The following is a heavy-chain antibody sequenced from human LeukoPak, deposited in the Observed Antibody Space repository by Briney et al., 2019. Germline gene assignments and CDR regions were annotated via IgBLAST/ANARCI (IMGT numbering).Heavy chain of an antibody. CDR2: VRGKANNYAT. Sequence: GGSLRLSCAASGFSFSDSAMEWVRQASGKGLELLGRVRGKANNYATAYAASVKGRFTISREDSKNTAYLQMSSLKTEDTAVYYCTRDQGYGDYDYFDYWGQGTLVTVSS. CDR1: GFSFSDSA. D-gene: IGHD4-17*01. J-gene: IGHJ4*02. V-gene: IGHV3-73*01. CDR3: TRDQGYGDYDYFDY.